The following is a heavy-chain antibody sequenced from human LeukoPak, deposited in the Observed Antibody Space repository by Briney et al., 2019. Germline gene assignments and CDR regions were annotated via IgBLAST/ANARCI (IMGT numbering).Heavy chain of an antibody. V-gene: IGHV3-21*01. Sequence: PGGSLRLSCAASGFTFSSYNMNWVRQAPGKGLEWVSSISSSSSYIYYADSVKGRFTISRDNAKNSLYLQMNSLRAEDTAVYYCARDGLRSGYDFDYWGQGTLVTVSS. CDR2: ISSSSSYI. CDR3: ARDGLRSGYDFDY. J-gene: IGHJ4*02. CDR1: GFTFSSYN. D-gene: IGHD5-12*01.